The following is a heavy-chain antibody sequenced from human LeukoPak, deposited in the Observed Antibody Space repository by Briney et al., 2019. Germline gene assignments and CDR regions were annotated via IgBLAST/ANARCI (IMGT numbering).Heavy chain of an antibody. CDR1: GFTFSSYG. Sequence: PGGSLRLSCAASGFTFSSYGMHWVRPARGTWLAGVAFIRYDGSNKYYADSVKGRFTISRDNSKNTLYLQMNSLRAEDTAAYYCAKDIRFWEGPSYWGQGTLVTVSS. V-gene: IGHV3-30*02. CDR2: IRYDGSNK. J-gene: IGHJ4*02. D-gene: IGHD3-3*01. CDR3: AKDIRFWEGPSY.